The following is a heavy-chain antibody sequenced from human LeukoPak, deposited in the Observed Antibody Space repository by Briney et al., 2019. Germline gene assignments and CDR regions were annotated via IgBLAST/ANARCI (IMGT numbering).Heavy chain of an antibody. CDR2: IYYSGST. CDR1: GGSISSYY. V-gene: IGHV4-59*01. J-gene: IGHJ5*01. CDR3: AXDHPHRIYCGXXXXXXWF. Sequence: KTSETLSLTCTVSGGSISSYYWSWIRQPPGKGLEWVGYIYYSGSTNYNPSLKSRVTISVDTSKHQFSLKLSPVTAADTAVYYCAXDHPHRIYCGXXXXXXWF. D-gene: IGHD2-21*01.